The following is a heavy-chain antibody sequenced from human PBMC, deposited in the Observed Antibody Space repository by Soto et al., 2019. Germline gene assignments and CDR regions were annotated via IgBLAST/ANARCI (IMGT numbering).Heavy chain of an antibody. CDR3: ARDRGSSALDY. D-gene: IGHD1-26*01. V-gene: IGHV1-18*01. J-gene: IGHJ4*02. CDR1: GYTFTSYG. Sequence: QVQLVQSGAEVKKPGASVKVSCKASGYTFTSYGISWVRQAPGQGLEWMGWISANNGNTNYAQKLQGRVTMTTDTSPSTAYMELRSLRPDDAAVYYCARDRGSSALDYWGQGTLVTVSS. CDR2: ISANNGNT.